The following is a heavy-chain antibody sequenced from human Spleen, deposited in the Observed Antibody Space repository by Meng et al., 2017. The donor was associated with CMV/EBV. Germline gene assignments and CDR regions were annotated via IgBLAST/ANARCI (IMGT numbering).Heavy chain of an antibody. CDR2: IYYTGNT. CDR1: GGSISSSSYY. V-gene: IGHV4-39*07. J-gene: IGHJ4*02. Sequence: SETLSLTCTVSGGSISSSSYYWGWIRQPPGKGLEWIGSIYYTGNTYYNPSLKSRVTISIDTSKNQFSLKLSSVTAADTAVFYCARVPLKRYFEYWGLGKLVTVSS. CDR3: ARVPLKRYFEY.